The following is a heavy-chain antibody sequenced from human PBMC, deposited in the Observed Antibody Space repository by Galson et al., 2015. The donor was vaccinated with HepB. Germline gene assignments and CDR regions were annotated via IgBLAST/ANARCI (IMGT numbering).Heavy chain of an antibody. Sequence: ETLSLTCTVSGVSTSSSSYYWSWLRQPPGRGLEWIGSIYYTSTTYYDPSLKSRVTISLDTSKNQFSLRLNSVTAADTAVYYCARHVGESGSYGMDVWGQGTTVTVSS. CDR2: IYYTSTT. J-gene: IGHJ6*02. V-gene: IGHV4-39*01. D-gene: IGHD3-10*01. CDR3: ARHVGESGSYGMDV. CDR1: GVSTSSSSYY.